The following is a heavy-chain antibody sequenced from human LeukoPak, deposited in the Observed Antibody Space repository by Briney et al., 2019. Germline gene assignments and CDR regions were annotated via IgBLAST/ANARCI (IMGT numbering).Heavy chain of an antibody. V-gene: IGHV4-59*01. D-gene: IGHD3-16*02. CDR3: ARGASMITFGGVIAPFDY. CDR1: GGSISSYY. Sequence: PSETLSLTCTVSGGSISSYYWSWIRQPPGKGLEWIGYIYYSGGTNYNPSLKSRVTISVDTSKNQFSLKLSSVTAADTAVYYCARGASMITFGGVIAPFDYWGQGTLVTVSS. CDR2: IYYSGGT. J-gene: IGHJ4*02.